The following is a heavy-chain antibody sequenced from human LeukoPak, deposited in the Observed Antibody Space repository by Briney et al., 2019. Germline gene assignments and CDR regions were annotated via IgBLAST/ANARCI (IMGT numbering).Heavy chain of an antibody. J-gene: IGHJ5*02. CDR2: ISYDGSNK. D-gene: IGHD4-11*01. Sequence: GGSLRLSCAASGFTFSSYAMHWVRQAPGKGLEWVAVISYDGSNKYYADSVKGRFTISRDNSKNTLYLQMNSLRAEDTVVYYCARGGFSNYGGDWFDPWGQGTLVTVSS. CDR3: ARGGFSNYGGDWFDP. V-gene: IGHV3-30*01. CDR1: GFTFSSYA.